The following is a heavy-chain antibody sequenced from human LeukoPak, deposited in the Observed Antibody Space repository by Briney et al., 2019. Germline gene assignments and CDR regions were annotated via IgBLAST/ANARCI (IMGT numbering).Heavy chain of an antibody. D-gene: IGHD6-13*01. CDR1: GDSMTSGGSY. CDR2: IYYSGST. CDR3: ARLGPYSSSLRPLDY. V-gene: IGHV4-61*08. Sequence: SQTLSLTCTVSGDSMTSGGSYWTWIRQPPGKGLEWIGYIYYSGSTNYNPSLKSRVIISVDTSKNQFSLNLSSVIAADTAVYYCARLGPYSSSLRPLDYWGQGTLVTVSS. J-gene: IGHJ4*02.